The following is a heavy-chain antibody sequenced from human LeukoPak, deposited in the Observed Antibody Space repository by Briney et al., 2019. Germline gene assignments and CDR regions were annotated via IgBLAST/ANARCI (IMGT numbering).Heavy chain of an antibody. Sequence: PSETLSLTYAVSGGSISSGGYSWSWIRQPPGKGLEWIGYIYHSGSTYYNPSLKSRVTISVDRSKNQFSLKLSSVTAADTAVYYCAREGDRRAFDIWGQGTMVTVSS. CDR1: GGSISSGGYS. CDR2: IYHSGST. D-gene: IGHD2-21*01. J-gene: IGHJ3*02. CDR3: AREGDRRAFDI. V-gene: IGHV4-30-2*01.